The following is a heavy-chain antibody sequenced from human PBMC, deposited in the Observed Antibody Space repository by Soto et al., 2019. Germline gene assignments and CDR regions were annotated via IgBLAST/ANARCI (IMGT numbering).Heavy chain of an antibody. CDR2: ISSNGGST. CDR1: GFTFSSYA. D-gene: IGHD4-17*01. J-gene: IGHJ4*02. V-gene: IGHV3-64*01. CDR3: ARAPYGYFDY. Sequence: GGSLRLSCAASGFTFSSYAMHWVRQAPGKGLEYVSAISSNGGSTYYANSVKGRFTISRDNSKNTLYLQMGSLRAEDMAVYYCARAPYGYFDYWGQGTLVTVSS.